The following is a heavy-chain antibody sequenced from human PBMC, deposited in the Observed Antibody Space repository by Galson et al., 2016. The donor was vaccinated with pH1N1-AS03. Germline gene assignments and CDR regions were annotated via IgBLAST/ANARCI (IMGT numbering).Heavy chain of an antibody. J-gene: IGHJ6*02. V-gene: IGHV2-70*11. CDR1: GFSLTTDKMC. CDR2: IDWDDDE. CDR3: GRSPGDYFYSLGIGG. Sequence: PALVKPTQTLTLTCTFSGFSLTTDKMCVTWIRQPPGKALEWLARIDWDDDEYYSRSLRTRLTISKDTSKNQVVLTMTNMDPADTGTYFCGRSPGDYFYSLGIGGRGQGTTVTVS.